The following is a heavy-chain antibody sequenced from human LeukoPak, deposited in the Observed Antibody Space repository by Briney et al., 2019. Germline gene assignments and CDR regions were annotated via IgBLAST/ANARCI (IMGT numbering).Heavy chain of an antibody. CDR1: GYTFTSYG. Sequence: ASVKVSCKASGYTFTSYGISWVRQAPGQGLEWMGWISAYNGNTNYAQKLQGRVTMTTDTSTSTAYMELRSLRSDDTAVYYCARRGYCSSTSCYAVEFDYCGQGTLVTVSS. J-gene: IGHJ4*02. CDR3: ARRGYCSSTSCYAVEFDY. V-gene: IGHV1-18*01. D-gene: IGHD2-2*01. CDR2: ISAYNGNT.